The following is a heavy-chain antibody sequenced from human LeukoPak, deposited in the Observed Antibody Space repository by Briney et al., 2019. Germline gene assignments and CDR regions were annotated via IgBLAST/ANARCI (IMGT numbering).Heavy chain of an antibody. CDR1: GFTFSSYS. V-gene: IGHV3-21*01. CDR3: AKVITTTVTTTYYFDY. Sequence: GSLRLSCAASGFTFSSYSMNWVRPAPGKGLEWVSSISSSSSYIYYADSVKGRFTISRDNSKSTLYLQMNSLRAEDTAVYYCAKVITTTVTTTYYFDYWGQGTLVTVSS. D-gene: IGHD4-17*01. CDR2: ISSSSSYI. J-gene: IGHJ4*02.